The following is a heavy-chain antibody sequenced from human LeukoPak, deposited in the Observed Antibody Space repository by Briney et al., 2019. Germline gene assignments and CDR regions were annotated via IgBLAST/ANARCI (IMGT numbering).Heavy chain of an antibody. CDR2: ISYDGSDK. CDR1: GFTFSTYD. V-gene: IGHV3-30*18. CDR3: AKDFGEAAFDV. D-gene: IGHD3-10*01. J-gene: IGHJ3*01. Sequence: GGSLRLSCAASGFTFSTYDMQWVGQAPGKALEWVAIISYDGSDKYYADSVKGRFTISRDNSKNTLYLQMNSLRAEDTAVYYCAKDFGEAAFDVWGQGTMVTVSS.